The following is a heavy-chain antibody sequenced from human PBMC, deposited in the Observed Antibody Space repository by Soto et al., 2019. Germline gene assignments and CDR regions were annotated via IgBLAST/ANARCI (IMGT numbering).Heavy chain of an antibody. D-gene: IGHD5-18*01. Sequence: KQSQTLSLTCAISGDSVSSNSAAWDWIRQSPSRGLEWLGRTYYRSKWYNDYAVSVKSRITINPDTSKNQFSLQLNSVTPEDTAVYYCARIYVDTAMDDAFDIWGQGTMVTVSS. CDR1: GDSVSSNSAA. V-gene: IGHV6-1*01. CDR3: ARIYVDTAMDDAFDI. CDR2: TYYRSKWYN. J-gene: IGHJ3*02.